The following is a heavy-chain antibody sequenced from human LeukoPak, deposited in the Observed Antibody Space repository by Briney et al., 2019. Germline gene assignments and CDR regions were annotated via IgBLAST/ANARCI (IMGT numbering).Heavy chain of an antibody. J-gene: IGHJ4*02. CDR3: ARGQMPYYYDRSGYYYESDY. CDR2: MSPNSANT. D-gene: IGHD3-22*01. Sequence: ASVKVSCKASGYTFTSYDINWVRQATGQGLEWMGWMSPNSANTGYAQKFQGRVTMTRNTSISTAYMELSSLRSEDTAVYYCARGQMPYYYDRSGYYYESDYWGQGTLVTVSS. V-gene: IGHV1-8*01. CDR1: GYTFTSYD.